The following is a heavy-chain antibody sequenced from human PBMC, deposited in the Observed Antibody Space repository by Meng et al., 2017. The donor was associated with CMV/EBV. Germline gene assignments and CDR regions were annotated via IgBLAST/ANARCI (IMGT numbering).Heavy chain of an antibody. Sequence: GGSLRLSCAASGFTFSSYEMNWVRQAPGKGLEWVSYISSSGSTIYYADSVKGRFTISRDNAKNSLYLQMNSLRAEDTAVYYCARPLWSGYYYGMDVWGQGTTVTVSS. D-gene: IGHD3-3*01. CDR3: ARPLWSGYYYGMDV. J-gene: IGHJ6*02. CDR1: GFTFSSYE. V-gene: IGHV3-48*03. CDR2: ISSSGSTI.